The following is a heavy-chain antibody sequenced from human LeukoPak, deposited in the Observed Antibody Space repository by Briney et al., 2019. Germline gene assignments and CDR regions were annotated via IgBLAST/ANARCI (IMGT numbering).Heavy chain of an antibody. Sequence: ASVSVSCKASGGTFSSYAISWMRQAPGQGLEWMGRIIPILGIANYAQKFQGRVTITADKSTSTAYMELSSLRSEDTAVYYCAREITVRDYYYGMDVWGQGTTVTVSS. J-gene: IGHJ6*02. CDR3: AREITVRDYYYGMDV. CDR2: IIPILGIA. D-gene: IGHD4-11*01. CDR1: GGTFSSYA. V-gene: IGHV1-69*04.